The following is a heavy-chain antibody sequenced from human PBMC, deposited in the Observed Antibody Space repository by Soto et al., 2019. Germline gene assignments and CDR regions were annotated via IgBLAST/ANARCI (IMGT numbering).Heavy chain of an antibody. CDR1: LFIIPFCA. J-gene: IGHJ4*02. CDR2: IGSDGTHR. D-gene: IGHD3-10*02. V-gene: IGHV3-30*01. Sequence: LXDSGAASLFIIPFCAVQWIRQAPGKGLEWVAVIGSDGTHRYYVDSVQGRFTISRDTSQNMVFLQMDRLTAEDTALYYCARDSRVDVPDYFDNWGQGTLVTVPS. CDR3: ARDSRVDVPDYFDN.